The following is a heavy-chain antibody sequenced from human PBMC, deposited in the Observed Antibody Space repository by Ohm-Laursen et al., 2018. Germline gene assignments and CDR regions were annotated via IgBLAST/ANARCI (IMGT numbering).Heavy chain of an antibody. CDR3: ARRSIVVVAARNWFDP. Sequence: TLSLTCAVSGYSISSGYYWGWIRQPPGKGLEWIGSINHSGSTNCNPSLKSRVTILIDTSKNHFSLKLISVTAADTAVYYCARRSIVVVAARNWFDPWGQGTLVTVSS. D-gene: IGHD2-15*01. CDR1: GYSISSGYY. V-gene: IGHV4-38-2*01. J-gene: IGHJ5*02. CDR2: INHSGST.